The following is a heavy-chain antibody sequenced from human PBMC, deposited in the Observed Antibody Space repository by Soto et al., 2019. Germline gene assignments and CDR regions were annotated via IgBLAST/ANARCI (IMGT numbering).Heavy chain of an antibody. V-gene: IGHV4-39*01. D-gene: IGHD3-22*01. CDR2: IYYSGST. CDR1: GGSISSSSYY. Sequence: SETLSLTCTVSGGSISSSSYYWGWIRQPPGKGLEWIGSIYYSGSTYYNPSLKSRVTISVDTSKNQFSLKLSSVTAADTAVYYCAKGDSMTHFDYWGQGTLVTVSS. J-gene: IGHJ4*02. CDR3: AKGDSMTHFDY.